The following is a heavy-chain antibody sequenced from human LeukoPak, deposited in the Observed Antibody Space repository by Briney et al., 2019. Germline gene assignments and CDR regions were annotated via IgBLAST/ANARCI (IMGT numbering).Heavy chain of an antibody. CDR3: ARGLYCSGGSCYWGDAFDI. CDR2: IYYSGST. CDR1: GESISSGGYY. V-gene: IGHV4-31*03. J-gene: IGHJ3*02. D-gene: IGHD2-15*01. Sequence: SQTLSLTCTVSGESISSGGYYRSWIRQHPGKGLEWIGYIYYSGSTYYNPSLQSRVTISVDTSKNQFSLKLSSVTAADTAVYYCARGLYCSGGSCYWGDAFDIWGQGTMVTVSS.